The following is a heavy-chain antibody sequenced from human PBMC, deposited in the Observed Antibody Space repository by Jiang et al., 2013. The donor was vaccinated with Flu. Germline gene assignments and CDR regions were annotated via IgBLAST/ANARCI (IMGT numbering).Heavy chain of an antibody. CDR3: ARAPIAVAGRRRGNYFDY. J-gene: IGHJ4*02. V-gene: IGHV4-34*01. CDR2: INHSGST. D-gene: IGHD6-19*01. CDR1: GGSFSGYY. Sequence: LLKPSETLSLTCAVYGGSFSGYYWSWIRQPPGKGLEWIGEINHSGSTNYNPSLKSRVTISVDTSKNQFSLKLSSVTAADTAVYYCARAPIAVAGRRRGNYFDYWGQGTLVTVSS.